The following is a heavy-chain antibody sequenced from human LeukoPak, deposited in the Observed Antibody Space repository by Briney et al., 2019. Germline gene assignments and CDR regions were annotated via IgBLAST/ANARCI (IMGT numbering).Heavy chain of an antibody. CDR3: ASGSHAVTTHFDY. J-gene: IGHJ4*02. Sequence: SETLSLTCTVSGGFISSYYWSWIRQPPGKGLEWIGHIYYSGSTNYNPSLKSRVTMSVDKSKNQFSLNLTSVTAADAAVYYCASGSHAVTTHFDYWGQGTLVTVSS. CDR2: IYYSGST. V-gene: IGHV4-59*12. D-gene: IGHD3-16*01. CDR1: GGFISSYY.